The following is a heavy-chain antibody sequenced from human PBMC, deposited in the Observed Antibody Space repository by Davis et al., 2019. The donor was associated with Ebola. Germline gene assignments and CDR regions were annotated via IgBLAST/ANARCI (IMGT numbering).Heavy chain of an antibody. CDR2: IYATGST. D-gene: IGHD6-13*01. CDR1: GGAISRFY. CDR3: ARDSRVGIGGRPTITFDY. V-gene: IGHV4-4*07. J-gene: IGHJ4*02. Sequence: PGGSLRLSCTVSGGAISRFYWNWIRQPAGKGLEWIGRIYATGSTNYNPSLKSRVTMSVDTSKNQFYLKMSSVTAADTAVYFCARDSRVGIGGRPTITFDYWGQGILVTVSS.